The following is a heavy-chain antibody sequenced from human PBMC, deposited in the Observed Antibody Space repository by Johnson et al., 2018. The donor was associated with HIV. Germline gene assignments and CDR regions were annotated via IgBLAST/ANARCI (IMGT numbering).Heavy chain of an antibody. V-gene: IGHV3-30-3*01. J-gene: IGHJ3*02. Sequence: QVQLVESGGGLVQPGGSLRLSCAASGFTFSSYAMSWVRQALGKGLAWVAVISYDGNNKYYADSVKGRFTISRDNAKHTLYLQMNSLRTEDTAVYYCAKESKWESRTPHAFDIWGQGTMVTVSS. D-gene: IGHD1-26*01. CDR1: GFTFSSYA. CDR2: ISYDGNNK. CDR3: AKESKWESRTPHAFDI.